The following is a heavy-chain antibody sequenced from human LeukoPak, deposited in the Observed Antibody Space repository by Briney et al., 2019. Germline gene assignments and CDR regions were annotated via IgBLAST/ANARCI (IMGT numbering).Heavy chain of an antibody. Sequence: QPGRSLRLSCAAPGFTFDDYAMHWVRQAPGKGLEWVSVIYSGGSTYYADSVKGRFTISRDNSKNTLYLQMNSLRAEDTAVYYCARFYYYYGMDVWGQGTTVTVSS. V-gene: IGHV3-53*01. CDR2: IYSGGST. CDR1: GFTFDDYA. J-gene: IGHJ6*02. CDR3: ARFYYYYGMDV.